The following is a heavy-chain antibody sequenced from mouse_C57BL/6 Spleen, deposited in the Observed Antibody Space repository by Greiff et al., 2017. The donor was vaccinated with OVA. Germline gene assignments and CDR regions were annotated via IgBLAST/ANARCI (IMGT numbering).Heavy chain of an antibody. CDR2: IDPSDSET. V-gene: IGHV1-52*01. CDR1: GYTFTSYW. CDR3: AREETAQSSFAY. Sequence: QVQLQQPGAELVRPRSSVKLSCKASGYTFTSYWMHWVKQRPIQGLEWIGNIDPSDSETHYNQKFKDKATLTVEKSSSTAYMQLSSLTSEDSAVYYCAREETAQSSFAYWGQGTLVTVSA. J-gene: IGHJ3*01. D-gene: IGHD3-2*02.